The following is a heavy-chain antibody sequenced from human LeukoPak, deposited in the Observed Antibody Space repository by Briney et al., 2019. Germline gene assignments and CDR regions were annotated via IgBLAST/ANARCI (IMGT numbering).Heavy chain of an antibody. D-gene: IGHD3-10*01. CDR1: GGSIGSGGYS. V-gene: IGHV4-30-2*01. CDR3: ARELRGVLDY. Sequence: SETLSLTCAVSGGSIGSGGYSWSWIRQPPGKGLEWIGYIYHSGSTYYNPSLKSRVTISVDRSKNQFSLKLSSVTAADTAVYYCARELRGVLDYWGQGTWSPSPQ. J-gene: IGHJ4*02. CDR2: IYHSGST.